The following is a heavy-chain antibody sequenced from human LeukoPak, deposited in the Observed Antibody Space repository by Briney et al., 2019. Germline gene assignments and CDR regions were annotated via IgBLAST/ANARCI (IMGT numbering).Heavy chain of an antibody. Sequence: SETLSLTCTVSVGSTSSGCYYWSWIRQHPGTGLEWIGYIYYSGSTYYNPSLKSRVTISVDTSKNQFSLKLSSVTAADTAVYYCARGPYIGSYLTSGYFDNWGQGTPVTVSS. J-gene: IGHJ4*02. CDR2: IYYSGST. V-gene: IGHV4-31*03. D-gene: IGHD3-10*01. CDR3: ARGPYIGSYLTSGYFDN. CDR1: VGSTSSGCYY.